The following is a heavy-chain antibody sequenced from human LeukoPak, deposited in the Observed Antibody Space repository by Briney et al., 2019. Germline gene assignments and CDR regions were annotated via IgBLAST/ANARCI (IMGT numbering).Heavy chain of an antibody. D-gene: IGHD6-13*01. Sequence: SETLSLTCTVSGGSISSSSYYWGWIRQPPGKGLGWIGSIYYSGSTYYNPSLKSRVTISVDTSKNQFSLKLSSVTAADTAVYYCARGRRWAAAAILYWGQGTLVTVSS. CDR2: IYYSGST. CDR1: GGSISSSSYY. CDR3: ARGRRWAAAAILY. V-gene: IGHV4-39*07. J-gene: IGHJ4*02.